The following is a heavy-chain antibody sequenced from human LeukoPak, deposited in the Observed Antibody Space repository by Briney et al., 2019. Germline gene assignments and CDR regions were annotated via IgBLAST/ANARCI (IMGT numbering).Heavy chain of an antibody. Sequence: GGSLRLSCAASGFTFSNAWMSWVRQAPGKGLEWGGRIKSKTDGGTTDYAAPVKGRFTISRDDSKNTLYLQMNSLKTEDTAVYYCTTDASYSSGWYQSYYFDYWGQGTLVTVSS. CDR2: IKSKTDGGTT. V-gene: IGHV3-15*01. CDR1: GFTFSNAW. CDR3: TTDASYSSGWYQSYYFDY. D-gene: IGHD6-19*01. J-gene: IGHJ4*02.